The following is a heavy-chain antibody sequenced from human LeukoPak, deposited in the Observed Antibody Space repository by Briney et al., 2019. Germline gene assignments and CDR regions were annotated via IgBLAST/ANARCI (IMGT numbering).Heavy chain of an antibody. CDR3: AKAGDLFGVLTMDV. CDR1: GFTFSSYA. CDR2: ISGSGGST. Sequence: PGGSLRLSCAASGFTFSSYAMSWVRQAPGKGLEWVSAISGSGGSTYYADSVKGRFTISRDNSKNTLYLQMNSLRAEDTAAYYCAKAGDLFGVLTMDVWGKGTTVTVSS. D-gene: IGHD3-3*01. J-gene: IGHJ6*04. V-gene: IGHV3-23*01.